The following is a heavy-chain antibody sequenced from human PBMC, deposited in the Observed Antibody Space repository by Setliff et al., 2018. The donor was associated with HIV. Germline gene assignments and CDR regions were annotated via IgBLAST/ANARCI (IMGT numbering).Heavy chain of an antibody. J-gene: IGHJ4*02. CDR1: GYSLSTYW. CDR2: IYPDDSDA. D-gene: IGHD3-10*01. Sequence: PGESLKISCKGSGYSLSTYWIAWVRQMPGRGLEVMGLIYPDDSDARYNPSFQGQVTISADKSISTAYLQWSSLKASDSAIFYCARNHLNYASGNTKTSGAYYFDSWGQGTLVTVSS. CDR3: ARNHLNYASGNTKTSGAYYFDS. V-gene: IGHV5-51*01.